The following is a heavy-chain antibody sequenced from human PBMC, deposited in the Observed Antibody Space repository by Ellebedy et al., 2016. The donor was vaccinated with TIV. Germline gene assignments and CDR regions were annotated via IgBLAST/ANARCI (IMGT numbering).Heavy chain of an antibody. CDR3: ARDNNYYDSSGYYSVRYYGMDV. CDR1: GYTFTGYY. Sequence: AASVKASCKASGYTFTGYYMHWVRQAPGQGLEWMGWINPNSGGTNYAQKFQGWVTMTRDTSISTAYMELSRLRSDDTAVYYCARDNNYYDSSGYYSVRYYGMDVWGQGTTVTVSS. J-gene: IGHJ6*02. D-gene: IGHD3-22*01. V-gene: IGHV1-2*04. CDR2: INPNSGGT.